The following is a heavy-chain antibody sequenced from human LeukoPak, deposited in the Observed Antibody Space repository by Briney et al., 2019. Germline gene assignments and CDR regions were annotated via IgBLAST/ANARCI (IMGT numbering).Heavy chain of an antibody. Sequence: GGSLRLSCAASGFTFSSYSMNWVRQAPGEGLKWVSSISSSSSYIYYADSVKGRFTISRDNAKNSLYLQMNSLRAEDTAVYYCARVSHGKYFDYWGQGTLVTVSS. CDR1: GFTFSSYS. CDR2: ISSSSSYI. J-gene: IGHJ4*02. CDR3: ARVSHGKYFDY. V-gene: IGHV3-21*01.